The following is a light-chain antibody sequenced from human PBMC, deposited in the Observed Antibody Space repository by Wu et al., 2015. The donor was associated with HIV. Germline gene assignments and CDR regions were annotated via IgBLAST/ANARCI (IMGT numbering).Light chain of an antibody. CDR3: QQRRYWPLYT. Sequence: EIVLTQSPGTLSLSPGERATLSCRASQSVTSSYLTWYQQKPGQAPRVVIYGGSTRATGIPARFSGSGSGTDFTLTISSLEPEDFAVYYCQQRRYWPLYTFGQGTKLEIK. J-gene: IGKJ2*01. CDR2: GGS. V-gene: IGKV3D-20*02. CDR1: QSVTSSY.